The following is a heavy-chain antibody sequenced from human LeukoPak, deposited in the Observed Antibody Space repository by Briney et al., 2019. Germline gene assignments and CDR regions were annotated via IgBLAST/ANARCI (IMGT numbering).Heavy chain of an antibody. Sequence: GGSLRLSCAASGFTFSSYAMSWVRQAPGKGLEWVSAISGSGGSTYYADSVKGRFTISRDNSKNTLYLQMNSLRAEDTAVYYCAKDLSQNYDSWSGYDAFDIWGQGTMVTVSS. CDR1: GFTFSSYA. CDR2: ISGSGGST. J-gene: IGHJ3*02. CDR3: AKDLSQNYDSWSGYDAFDI. D-gene: IGHD3-3*01. V-gene: IGHV3-23*01.